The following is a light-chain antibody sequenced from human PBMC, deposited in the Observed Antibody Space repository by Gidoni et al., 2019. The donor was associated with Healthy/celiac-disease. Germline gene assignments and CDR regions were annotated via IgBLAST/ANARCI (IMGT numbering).Light chain of an antibody. J-gene: IGKJ4*01. CDR2: AAS. V-gene: IGKV1-9*01. Sequence: IQLTQSPSFLSASVGDRVTITCRASQGISSYLAWYQHKPGKAPKLLIYAASTLQSGVPSMFSGSGSGTEFTLPISSLQPEDFATYYCQQLNSYLLTFGGGTKVEIK. CDR3: QQLNSYLLT. CDR1: QGISSY.